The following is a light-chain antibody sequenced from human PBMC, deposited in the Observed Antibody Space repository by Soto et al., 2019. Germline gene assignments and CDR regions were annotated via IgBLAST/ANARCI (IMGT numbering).Light chain of an antibody. Sequence: DIQLTQSPSTLSASVGDRVTITCRASQSISSWLAWYQQKPGKAPKLLVYKASSLESGVPLRFSGSGSATEFTLTITTLQPDDFATYYCQQYEAYPLTFGGGTKVEI. CDR1: QSISSW. V-gene: IGKV1-5*03. CDR2: KAS. CDR3: QQYEAYPLT. J-gene: IGKJ4*01.